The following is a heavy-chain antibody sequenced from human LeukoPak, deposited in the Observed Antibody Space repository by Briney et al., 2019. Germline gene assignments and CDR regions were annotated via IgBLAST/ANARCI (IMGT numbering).Heavy chain of an antibody. J-gene: IGHJ6*02. CDR1: GFTVSSNY. V-gene: IGHV3-53*05. CDR3: AKEPIYVGYYGMDV. CDR2: IYSGGST. D-gene: IGHD2-2*02. Sequence: GGSLRLSCAASGFTVSSNYMSWVRQAPGKGLEWVSVIYSGGSTYYADSVKGRFTISRDNSKNTLYLQMNSLRAEDTALYYCAKEPIYVGYYGMDVWGQGTTVTVSS.